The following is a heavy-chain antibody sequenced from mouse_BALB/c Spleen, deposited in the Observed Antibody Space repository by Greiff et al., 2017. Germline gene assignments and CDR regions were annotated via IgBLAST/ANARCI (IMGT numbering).Heavy chain of an antibody. CDR1: GFTFSSYA. V-gene: IGHV5-9-3*01. J-gene: IGHJ1*01. D-gene: IGHD1-1*01. CDR2: ISSGGSYT. Sequence: EVNVVESGGGLVKPGGSLKLSCAASGFTFSSYAMSWVRQTPERRLEWVATISSGGSYTYYPDSVKGRFTISRDNAKNTLYLQMSSLRSEDTAMYYCARDYGSSYGYWYFDVWGAGTTVTVSS. CDR3: ARDYGSSYGYWYFDV.